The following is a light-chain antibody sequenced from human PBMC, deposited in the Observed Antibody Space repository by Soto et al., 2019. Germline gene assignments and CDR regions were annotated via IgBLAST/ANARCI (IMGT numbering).Light chain of an antibody. CDR2: AAS. CDR3: QQSYSAPFT. CDR1: QSIATY. V-gene: IGKV1-39*01. J-gene: IGKJ4*01. Sequence: DIQMTQSPSSLSASVGDRVTITCRASQSIATYLNWYQQKPGKAPKLLIYAASILQTGGPSSFSGSGSGTDFTLTITGLQPDDFATYYCQQSYSAPFTFGGGTKVDIK.